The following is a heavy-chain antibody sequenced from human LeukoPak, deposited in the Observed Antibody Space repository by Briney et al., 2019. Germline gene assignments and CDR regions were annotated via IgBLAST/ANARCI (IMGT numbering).Heavy chain of an antibody. D-gene: IGHD3-3*01. CDR2: ISSSSSYI. CDR1: GFTFGSYS. CDR3: ARDPGAYYDFWSGYYAIDY. J-gene: IGHJ4*02. V-gene: IGHV3-21*01. Sequence: GGSLRLSCAASGFTFGSYSMNWVRQAPGKGLEWVSSISSSSSYIYYADSVKGRFTISRDNAKNSLYLQMNSLRAEDTAVYYCARDPGAYYDFWSGYYAIDYWGQGTLVTVSS.